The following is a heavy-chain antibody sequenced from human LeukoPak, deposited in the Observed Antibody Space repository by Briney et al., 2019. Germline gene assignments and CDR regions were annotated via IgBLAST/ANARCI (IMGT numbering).Heavy chain of an antibody. CDR3: ARDPGYGDYESFDY. V-gene: IGHV3-53*05. D-gene: IGHD4-17*01. CDR1: GGSISSYY. J-gene: IGHJ4*02. Sequence: ETLSLTCTVSGGSISSYYWSWIRQPPGKGLEWVSVIYSGGSTYYADSVKGRFTISRDNSKNTLYLQMNSLRAEDTAVYYCARDPGYGDYESFDYWGQGTLVTVSS. CDR2: IYSGGST.